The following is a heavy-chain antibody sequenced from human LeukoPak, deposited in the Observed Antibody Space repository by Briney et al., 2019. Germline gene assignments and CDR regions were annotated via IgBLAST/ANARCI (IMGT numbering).Heavy chain of an antibody. Sequence: ASVKVSCKASGYTFTSYDINWVRQATGQGLEWMGWMNPNSGNTGYAQKFQGRVTMTRNTSISTAYMELSSLRSEDTAVYYCARGDIVVVPAALTPYYYYMDVWGKGTTVTVSS. CDR1: GYTFTSYD. D-gene: IGHD2-2*01. CDR3: ARGDIVVVPAALTPYYYYMDV. CDR2: MNPNSGNT. J-gene: IGHJ6*03. V-gene: IGHV1-8*01.